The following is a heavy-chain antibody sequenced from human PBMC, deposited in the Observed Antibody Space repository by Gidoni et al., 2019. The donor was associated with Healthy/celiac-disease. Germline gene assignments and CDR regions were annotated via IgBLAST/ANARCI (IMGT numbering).Heavy chain of an antibody. J-gene: IGHJ5*02. V-gene: IGHV3-30*18. D-gene: IGHD4-17*01. Sequence: VQLVESGGGVVQPGRSLRLSCAASGSTFSSYGMHWVRRAPGKGLEWVAVISYDGSNKYYADSVKGRFTISRDNSKNTLYLQMNSMRAEDTAVYYCAKDPATVTSPWFDPWGQGTLVTVSS. CDR3: AKDPATVTSPWFDP. CDR2: ISYDGSNK. CDR1: GSTFSSYG.